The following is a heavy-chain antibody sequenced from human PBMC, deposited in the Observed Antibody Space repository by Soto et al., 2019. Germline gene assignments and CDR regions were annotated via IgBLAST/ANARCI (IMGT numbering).Heavy chain of an antibody. D-gene: IGHD3-9*01. V-gene: IGHV4-61*01. CDR3: ARAYYDILTGSDAFDI. CDR1: GGSVSIGSYY. J-gene: IGHJ3*02. Sequence: SETLSLTCTVSGGSVSIGSYYWSCIRQPPGKGLEWIGYIYYSGSTNYNPSLKSRVTISVDTSKNQFSLKLSSVTAADTAVYYCARAYYDILTGSDAFDIWGQGTMVTVSS. CDR2: IYYSGST.